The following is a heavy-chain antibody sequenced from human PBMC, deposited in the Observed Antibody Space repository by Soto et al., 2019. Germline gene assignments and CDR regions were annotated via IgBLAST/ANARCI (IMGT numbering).Heavy chain of an antibody. Sequence: NPSDTLSLTCSVSGYSVTSSDYYWAWIRQPPGEGLEWIGSMFYSGLTYYNPSLKSRVTLSVDTSKNQFSVRLNSVTAADTAVYYCAPLSVSLSGPYGIHVWGQGTTVTVSS. CDR2: MFYSGLT. CDR3: APLSVSLSGPYGIHV. J-gene: IGHJ6*02. V-gene: IGHV4-39*01. CDR1: GYSVTSSDYY. D-gene: IGHD2-15*01.